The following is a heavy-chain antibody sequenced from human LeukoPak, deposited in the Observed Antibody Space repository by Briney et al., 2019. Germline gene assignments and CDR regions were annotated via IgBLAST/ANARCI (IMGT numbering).Heavy chain of an antibody. Sequence: GASVKVSFKTSGYTFTNYDISWVRQAPGQGLEWMGWISAYNGNTNYAQKLQGRVTMTTDTSTSTAYMELRSLRSDDTAVYYCARDQWLYYYDSSGYYPGAFDIWGQGTMVTVSS. D-gene: IGHD3-22*01. CDR1: GYTFTNYD. V-gene: IGHV1-18*01. CDR3: ARDQWLYYYDSSGYYPGAFDI. CDR2: ISAYNGNT. J-gene: IGHJ3*02.